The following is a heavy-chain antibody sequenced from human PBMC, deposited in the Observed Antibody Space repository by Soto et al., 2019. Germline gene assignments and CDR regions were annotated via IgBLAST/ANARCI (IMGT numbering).Heavy chain of an antibody. J-gene: IGHJ4*02. Sequence: GASVKVSCKASGGTFSSYAISWVRQAPGQGLEWMGGIIPIFGTANYAQKFQGRVTITADESTSTAYMELSSLRSEDTAVYYCARGKPSYYDIVTGYYRGGFDYWGQGTLVTVSS. CDR2: IIPIFGTA. V-gene: IGHV1-69*13. CDR3: ARGKPSYYDIVTGYYRGGFDY. D-gene: IGHD3-9*01. CDR1: GGTFSSYA.